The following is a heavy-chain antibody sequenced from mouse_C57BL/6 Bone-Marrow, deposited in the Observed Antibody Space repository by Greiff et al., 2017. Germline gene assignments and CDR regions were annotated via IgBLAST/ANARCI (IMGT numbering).Heavy chain of an antibody. CDR3: AGQLRLPSWAN. D-gene: IGHD3-2*02. V-gene: IGHV1-81*01. Sequence: QVQLQQSGAELARPGASVKLSCKASGYTFTSYGISWVKQRTGQGLEWIGEIYPRSGNTYYNEKFKGKATLTADTSSSTAYMELSSLTAEDSAVYFGAGQLRLPSWANGGQGTLVTVSA. CDR1: GYTFTSYG. CDR2: IYPRSGNT. J-gene: IGHJ3*01.